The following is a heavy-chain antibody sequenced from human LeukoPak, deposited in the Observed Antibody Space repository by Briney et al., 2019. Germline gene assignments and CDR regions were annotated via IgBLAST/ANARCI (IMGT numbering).Heavy chain of an antibody. CDR2: IGSSSRYI. Sequence: GGSLRLSCAASGFTFSSYSMNWVRQAPGKGLEWVSSIGSSSRYIYYADSVKGRFTISRDNAKNSLYLQMNSLRAEDTAVYYCAASTKHTAMVDYWGQGTLVTVSS. CDR3: AASTKHTAMVDY. J-gene: IGHJ4*02. V-gene: IGHV3-21*01. D-gene: IGHD5-18*01. CDR1: GFTFSSYS.